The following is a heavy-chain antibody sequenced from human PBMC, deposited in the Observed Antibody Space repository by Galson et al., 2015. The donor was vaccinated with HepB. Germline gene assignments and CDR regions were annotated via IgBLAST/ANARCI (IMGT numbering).Heavy chain of an antibody. J-gene: IGHJ4*02. V-gene: IGHV3-33*08. D-gene: IGHD5-18*01. CDR1: GFTVSSNY. CDR3: ARVGSRGYSYGYTFDY. CDR2: IWYDGSNK. Sequence: SLRLSCAASGFTVSSNYMSWVRQAPGKGLEWVAVIWYDGSNKYYADSVKGRFTISRDNSKNTLYLQMNSLRAKDTAVYYCARVGSRGYSYGYTFDYWGQGTLVTVSS.